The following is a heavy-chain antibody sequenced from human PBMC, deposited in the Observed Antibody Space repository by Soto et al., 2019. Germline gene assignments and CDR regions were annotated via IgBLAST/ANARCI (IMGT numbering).Heavy chain of an antibody. J-gene: IGHJ4*02. V-gene: IGHV4-30-4*01. CDR3: ARVKGDYGDYVLFDY. Sequence: QVQLQESGPGLVKPSQTLSLTCTVSGGSISSGDYYWSWIRQPPGKGLEWIGYIYYSGSTYYNPSLKSRVTISVDTSKNQFSLKLSSVTAADTAVYYCARVKGDYGDYVLFDYWGQGTLVTVSS. CDR1: GGSISSGDYY. D-gene: IGHD4-17*01. CDR2: IYYSGST.